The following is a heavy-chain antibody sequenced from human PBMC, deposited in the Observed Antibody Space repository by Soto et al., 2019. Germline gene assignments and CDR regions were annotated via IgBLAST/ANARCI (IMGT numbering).Heavy chain of an antibody. CDR2: ISRDGGIK. Sequence: QVQLVESGGGVVQPGRSLRLSCAVSGFTVSTYGMHWVRQAPGKGLEWVAVISRDGGIKFYADSVKGRFTISRDNSRNNLFLEMNSLRGDDMAVYYCTGEVASGYWGQGTLVTVSS. V-gene: IGHV3-30*03. CDR1: GFTVSTYG. CDR3: TGEVASGY. J-gene: IGHJ4*02. D-gene: IGHD2-8*02.